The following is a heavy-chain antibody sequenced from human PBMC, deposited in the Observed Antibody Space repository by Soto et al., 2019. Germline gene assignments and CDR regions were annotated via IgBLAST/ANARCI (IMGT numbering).Heavy chain of an antibody. CDR3: AKDLTRQLAYWLDP. Sequence: ASVKVSCKASGFSFTGYYIHWLRQAPGQGLEWMGWINAHSGGTEYAQKFQGRVTLTRDTSIATAYLSLTSLTSDDTALYYCAKDLTRQLAYWLDPWGQGTQVTVSS. CDR1: GFSFTGYY. D-gene: IGHD6-6*01. J-gene: IGHJ5*02. CDR2: INAHSGGT. V-gene: IGHV1-2*02.